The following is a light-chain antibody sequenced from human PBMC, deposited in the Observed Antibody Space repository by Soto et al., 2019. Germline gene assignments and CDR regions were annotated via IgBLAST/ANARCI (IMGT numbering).Light chain of an antibody. CDR1: SSDVGGYNY. CDR3: SSYTGSSTPV. Sequence: QSALTQPASVSGSPGQSITISCTGTSSDVGGYNYVSWYQHHPGKAPKLMIYEVSNRXSXXXNXFSGSKSGNTASLTISGLQAEDEADYYCSSYTGSSTPVFGGGTQLTVL. J-gene: IGLJ3*02. V-gene: IGLV2-14*01. CDR2: EVS.